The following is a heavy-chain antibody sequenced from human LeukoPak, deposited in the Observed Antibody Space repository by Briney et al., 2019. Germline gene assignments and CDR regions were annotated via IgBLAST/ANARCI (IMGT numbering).Heavy chain of an antibody. V-gene: IGHV4-34*01. Sequence: SETLSLTCAVYGGSFSGYYWSWIRQPPGKGLEWIGEINHSGSTNYNPSLKSRVTISVDTSKNQFSLKLSSVTAADTAVYYCARGRYLTTSGGAAAGFLDYWGQGSLVTVST. CDR3: ARGRYLTTSGGAAAGFLDY. CDR1: GGSFSGYY. J-gene: IGHJ4*02. CDR2: INHSGST. D-gene: IGHD6-13*01.